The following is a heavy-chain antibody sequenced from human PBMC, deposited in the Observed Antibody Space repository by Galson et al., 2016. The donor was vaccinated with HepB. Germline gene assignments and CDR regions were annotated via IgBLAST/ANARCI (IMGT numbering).Heavy chain of an antibody. D-gene: IGHD6-19*01. CDR2: IDTKNGNT. J-gene: IGHJ4*02. CDR3: ARDLVDSSGWVDY. Sequence: SVKVSCKASGYIFTNHAFSWVRQAPGQSLEWMGWIDTKNGNTVYARKLQGRVTMTTDTSTYTAYMELTSLRSDDTAVYYCARDLVDSSGWVDYWGQGTLVTVSS. V-gene: IGHV1-18*04. CDR1: GYIFTNHA.